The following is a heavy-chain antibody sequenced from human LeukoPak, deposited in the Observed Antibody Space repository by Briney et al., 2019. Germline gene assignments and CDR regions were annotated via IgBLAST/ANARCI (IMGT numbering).Heavy chain of an antibody. D-gene: IGHD1-26*01. J-gene: IGHJ4*02. CDR2: INRDGSGK. Sequence: GGSLRLSCAASGFTFSSYWMSWVRQAPGKGLEWVANINRDGSGKYYLPSVRGRFTISQDDAKDSLYLQMDSLRPEDTAIYYCARVEYSGNGNLYWGQGTLVTVSS. CDR1: GFTFSSYW. V-gene: IGHV3-7*03. CDR3: ARVEYSGNGNLY.